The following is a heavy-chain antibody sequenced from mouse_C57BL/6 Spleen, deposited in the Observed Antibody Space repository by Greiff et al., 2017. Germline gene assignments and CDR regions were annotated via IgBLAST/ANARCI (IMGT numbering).Heavy chain of an antibody. CDR2: INPSSGYT. D-gene: IGHD2-1*01. Sequence: QVQLQQSGAELARPGASVKMSCKASGYTFTSYTMHWVKQRPGPGLEWIGYINPSSGYTKYNQKFKDKATLTADKSSSTAYMQLSSLTSEDSAVYYCARGNYGNPYYFDYWGQGTTLTVSS. CDR3: ARGNYGNPYYFDY. J-gene: IGHJ2*01. CDR1: GYTFTSYT. V-gene: IGHV1-4*01.